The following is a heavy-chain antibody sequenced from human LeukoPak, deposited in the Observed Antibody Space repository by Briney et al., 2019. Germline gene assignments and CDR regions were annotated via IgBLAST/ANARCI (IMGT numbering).Heavy chain of an antibody. CDR3: ARHGRIAVAGPSYYFDY. D-gene: IGHD6-19*01. CDR1: GGSFSGYY. V-gene: IGHV4-34*01. J-gene: IGHJ4*02. Sequence: SETLSLTCAVYGGSFSGYYWSWIRQPPGKGLEWIGEINHSGSTNYNPSLKSRVTISVDTSKNQFSLKLSSVTAADTAVYYCARHGRIAVAGPSYYFDYWGQGTLVTVSS. CDR2: INHSGST.